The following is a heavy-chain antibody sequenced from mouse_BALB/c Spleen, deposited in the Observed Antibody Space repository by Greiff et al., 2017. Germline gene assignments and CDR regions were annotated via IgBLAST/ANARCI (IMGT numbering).Heavy chain of an antibody. V-gene: IGHV14-3*02. J-gene: IGHJ2*01. D-gene: IGHD2-4*01. CDR2: IDPANGNT. CDR3: ARGDDYDYFDD. CDR1: GFNIKDTY. Sequence: VQLQQSGAELVKPGASVKLSCTASGFNIKDTYMHWVKQRPEQGLEWIGRIDPANGNTKYDPKFQGKATITADTSSNTAYLQLSSLTSEDTAVYYCARGDDYDYFDDWGQGTTLTVSS.